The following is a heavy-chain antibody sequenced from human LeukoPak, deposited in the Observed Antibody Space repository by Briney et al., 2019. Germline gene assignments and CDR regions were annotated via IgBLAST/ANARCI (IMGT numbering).Heavy chain of an antibody. V-gene: IGHV4-4*07. Sequence: SETLSLTFTVSGGPISSYYWGWIRQPAGKGLEWIGRIYTSGSTNYNPSLKSRVTMSVDTSKNQFSLKLSSVTAADTAVYYCARGAGGYHYYFFICGQGTLVTVSS. CDR1: GGPISSYY. CDR2: IYTSGST. J-gene: IGHJ4*02. CDR3: ARGAGGYHYYFFI. D-gene: IGHD5-12*01.